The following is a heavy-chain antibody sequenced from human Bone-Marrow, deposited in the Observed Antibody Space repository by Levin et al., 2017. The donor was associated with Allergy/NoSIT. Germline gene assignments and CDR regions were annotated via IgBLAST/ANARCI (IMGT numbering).Heavy chain of an antibody. V-gene: IGHV4-39*01. D-gene: IGHD3-10*01. CDR3: ARHEGSFTMVDY. CDR2: IYYSGSS. Sequence: PSETLSLTCTVSGGSISSSSYYWGWIRQPPGKGLEWIGSIYYSGSSYYNPSLKSRVTISVDTSKNQFSLKLSSVTAADTAVYYCARHEGSFTMVDYWGQGTLVTVSS. CDR1: GGSISSSSYY. J-gene: IGHJ4*02.